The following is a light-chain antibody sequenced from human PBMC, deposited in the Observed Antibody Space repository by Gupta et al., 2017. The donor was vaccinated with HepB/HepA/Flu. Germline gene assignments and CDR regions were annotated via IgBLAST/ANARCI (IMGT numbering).Light chain of an antibody. CDR1: LTIGTS. J-gene: IGKJ1*01. CDR3: NQYLQGRWK. Sequence: IVLPQSPATLSMSPGARVILTCRASLTIGTSLAWYQVKPGQAPRLLIYRGATRDPDVPARFSGSGSGTMFTLKISRIKSEDVALYYCNQYLQGRWKLGQGTKVEIK. CDR2: RGA. V-gene: IGKV3-15*01.